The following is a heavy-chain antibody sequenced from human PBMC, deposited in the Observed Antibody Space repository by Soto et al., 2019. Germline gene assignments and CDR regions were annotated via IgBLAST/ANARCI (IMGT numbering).Heavy chain of an antibody. CDR1: GGTFSSYA. V-gene: IGHV1-69*13. CDR2: IIPIFGTA. Sequence: SVKVSWKASGGTFSSYAISWVRQAPGQGLEWMGGIIPIFGTANYAQKFQGRVTITADESTSTAYMELSSLRSEDTAVYYCAREGTGTTRYFDYWGQGTLVTVSS. J-gene: IGHJ4*02. D-gene: IGHD1-1*01. CDR3: AREGTGTTRYFDY.